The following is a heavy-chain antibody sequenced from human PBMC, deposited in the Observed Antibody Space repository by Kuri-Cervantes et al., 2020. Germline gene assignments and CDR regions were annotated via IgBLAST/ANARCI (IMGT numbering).Heavy chain of an antibody. CDR2: IFSNDEK. V-gene: IGHV2-26*02. J-gene: IGHJ5*02. D-gene: IGHD6-13*01. Sequence: SGPTLVKPTQTLTLTCTFSGFSLSNARMGVSWIRQPPGKALEWLAHIFSNDEKSYSTSLKSRLTISKDTSKSQVVLTMTNMDPVDTATYYCAYSSSWYNWFDPWGQGPRSPSPQ. CDR1: GFSLSNARMG. CDR3: AYSSSWYNWFDP.